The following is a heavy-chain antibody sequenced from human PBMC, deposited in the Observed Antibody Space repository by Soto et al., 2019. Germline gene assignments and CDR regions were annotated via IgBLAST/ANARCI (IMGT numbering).Heavy chain of an antibody. CDR1: GGSIETNDYF. D-gene: IGHD1-26*01. Sequence: PSETLSLTCAVSGGSIETNDYFWGWIRQPPGKGLEWIGSIDYNGVTSYDPSLKSRVAIPKDTSKNQFSLTMTSVTAADTAVYHCGKVLVGATRLRQTDSDFWGQGILVTVSS. J-gene: IGHJ4*02. CDR3: GKVLVGATRLRQTDSDF. CDR2: IDYNGVT. V-gene: IGHV4-39*01.